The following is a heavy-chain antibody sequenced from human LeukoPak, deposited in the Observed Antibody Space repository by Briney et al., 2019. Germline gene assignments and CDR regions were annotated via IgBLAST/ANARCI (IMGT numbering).Heavy chain of an antibody. CDR3: ARDSLSSSWAYYYGMDV. J-gene: IGHJ6*02. CDR1: GFTFSSYS. CDR2: ISSSSSYI. V-gene: IGHV3-21*01. Sequence: KAGGSLRLSCAASGFTFSSYSMNWVRQAPGKGLEWVSSISSSSSYIYYADSVKGRFTISRDNAKNSLYLQMNSLRAEDTAVYYCARDSLSSSWAYYYGMDVWGQGTTVSVSS. D-gene: IGHD6-13*01.